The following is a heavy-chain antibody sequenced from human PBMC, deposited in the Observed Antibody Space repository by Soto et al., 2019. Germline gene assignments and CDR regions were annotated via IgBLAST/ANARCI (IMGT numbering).Heavy chain of an antibody. J-gene: IGHJ6*02. V-gene: IGHV1-18*01. CDR3: ARLKADILTGYGLVYYYGMDV. CDR2: ISAFNGNT. CDR1: GYSFTNYG. D-gene: IGHD3-9*01. Sequence: ASVKVSCKASGYSFTNYGVTWVRQAPGQGLEWMGWISAFNGNTHYAQNLQGRVTMTTDASTSTAYMELRSLRSEDTAVYYCARLKADILTGYGLVYYYGMDVWGQGTTVTVSS.